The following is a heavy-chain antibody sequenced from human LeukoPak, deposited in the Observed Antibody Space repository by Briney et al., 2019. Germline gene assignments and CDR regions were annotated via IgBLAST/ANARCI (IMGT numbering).Heavy chain of an antibody. D-gene: IGHD3-10*01. CDR1: GYSISSGFY. Sequence: SETLSLTCTVSGYSISSGFYWGWIRQPPGKGLEWIGTIHHSGITYYNPSLKSRVTISVDTSKNQFSLKVSSVTAADTAVYYCARRPYASGSYSYWGQGALVTVSS. J-gene: IGHJ4*02. V-gene: IGHV4-38-2*02. CDR2: IHHSGIT. CDR3: ARRPYASGSYSY.